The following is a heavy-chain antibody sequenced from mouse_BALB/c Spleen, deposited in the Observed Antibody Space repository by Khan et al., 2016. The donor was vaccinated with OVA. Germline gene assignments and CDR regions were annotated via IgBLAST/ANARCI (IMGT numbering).Heavy chain of an antibody. D-gene: IGHD1-1*01. Sequence: QVQLKQSGAELVRPGASVKLSCKTSGYIFTSYWIHWVNQRSGQGLAWIARIYPGTGSTYYNEKFKGKATLTADKSSSPAYMQLRRLKSEDSAVYFCARSDYGSTYAMDYWGQGTSVTVSA. J-gene: IGHJ4*01. V-gene: IGHV1-76*01. CDR3: ARSDYGSTYAMDY. CDR2: IYPGTGST. CDR1: GYIFTSYW.